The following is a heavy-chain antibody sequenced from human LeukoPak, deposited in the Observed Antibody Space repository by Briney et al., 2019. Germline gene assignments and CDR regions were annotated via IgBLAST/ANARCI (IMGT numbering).Heavy chain of an antibody. Sequence: SETLSLTCAVYGGSFSGDFWSWIRQSPGKGLEWIGEINRGGSTTYNPSLQSRVTMSVDTSTNQISLKMTSVTAADTAFYYCARVRYYYDSSHDWGQGTLVTVSS. J-gene: IGHJ4*02. D-gene: IGHD3-22*01. CDR2: INRGGST. CDR3: ARVRYYYDSSHD. V-gene: IGHV4-34*01. CDR1: GGSFSGDF.